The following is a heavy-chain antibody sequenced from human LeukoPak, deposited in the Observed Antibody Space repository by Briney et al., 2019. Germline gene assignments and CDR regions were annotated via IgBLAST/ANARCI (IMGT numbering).Heavy chain of an antibody. CDR3: AKGSAVADIYFDY. V-gene: IGHV3-23*01. J-gene: IGHJ4*02. D-gene: IGHD6-19*01. CDR1: GFTFRSYA. CDR2: MSASDAGA. Sequence: GGSLRLSCAAAGFTFRSYAMNWVRQGPGKGLEWVSTMSASDAGAYYADSVKGRFTISRDNSKNTLYLQMNSLRAEDTAVYYCAKGSAVADIYFDYWGQGTLVTLSS.